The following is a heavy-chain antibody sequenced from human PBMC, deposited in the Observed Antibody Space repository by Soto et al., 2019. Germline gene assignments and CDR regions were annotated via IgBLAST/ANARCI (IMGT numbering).Heavy chain of an antibody. V-gene: IGHV3-64D*06. CDR3: VCLGTGYYFDY. CDR2: ISSNGGST. J-gene: IGHJ4*02. CDR1: EFTLSRFA. D-gene: IGHD7-27*01. Sequence: PGGSLRLSCSASEFTLSRFAMHWVRQAPGKGLEYVSAISSNGGSTYYADSVKGRFLISRDNSKNTLYLQMSSLRAEDTAVYYCVCLGTGYYFDYWGQGTLVTVSS.